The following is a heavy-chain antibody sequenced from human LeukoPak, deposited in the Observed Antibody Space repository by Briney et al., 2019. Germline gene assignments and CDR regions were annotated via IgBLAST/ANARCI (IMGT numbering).Heavy chain of an antibody. CDR2: INPNSGGT. CDR3: AVFYGSGSYNY. CDR1: GYTFTGYY. J-gene: IGHJ4*02. D-gene: IGHD3-10*01. Sequence: ASVKVSCKASGYTFTGYYMHWVRQAPGQGLEWIGWINPNSGGTNYAQKFQGRVTMTRDTSISTAYMELSSLRSEDTAVYYCAVFYGSGSYNYWGQGTLVTVSS. V-gene: IGHV1-2*02.